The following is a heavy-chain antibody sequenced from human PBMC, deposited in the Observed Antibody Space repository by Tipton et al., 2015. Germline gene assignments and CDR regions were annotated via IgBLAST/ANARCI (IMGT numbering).Heavy chain of an antibody. CDR2: MNPNSGNT. V-gene: IGHV1-8*02. CDR3: ARGLVGATGIVGY. J-gene: IGHJ4*02. Sequence: QLVQSGAEVKKPGASVKVSCRASGYTFSSYHIHWLRQAPGQGLEWMGWMNPNSGNTGYAQKFQGRVTMTRNTSISTAYMELSSLRSEDTAVYYCARGLVGATGIVGYWGQGTLVTVSS. CDR1: GYTFSSYH. D-gene: IGHD1-26*01.